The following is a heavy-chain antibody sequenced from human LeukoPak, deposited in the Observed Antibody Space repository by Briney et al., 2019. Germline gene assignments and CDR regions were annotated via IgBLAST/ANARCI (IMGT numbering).Heavy chain of an antibody. V-gene: IGHV3-23*01. D-gene: IGHD5-24*01. CDR2: ISGSGSGGST. CDR1: GFTFSSSA. Sequence: GGSLRLSCAASGFTFSSSAVSWVRQAPGKGLEWVSSISGSGSGGSTYYADSVKGRFTISRDNSKNTLYLQMNSLRVEDTAVYYCAKSGYNRFDYWGQGTLVTVSS. CDR3: AKSGYNRFDY. J-gene: IGHJ4*02.